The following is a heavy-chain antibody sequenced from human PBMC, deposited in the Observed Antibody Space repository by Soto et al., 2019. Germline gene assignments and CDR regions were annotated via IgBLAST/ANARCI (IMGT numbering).Heavy chain of an antibody. J-gene: IGHJ4*02. CDR1: GASISSSNW. CDR2: IYHRGNT. Sequence: QVQLQESGPGLVKPSETLSLTCAVSGASISSSNWWTWVRQPPGKGLEWIGEIYHRGNTNYNPSLKRQVAISVDTSKNQFSLKLSSVTAADTAVYYCARAGYGGNSLDYWGQGTLVTVSS. V-gene: IGHV4-4*02. CDR3: ARAGYGGNSLDY. D-gene: IGHD4-17*01.